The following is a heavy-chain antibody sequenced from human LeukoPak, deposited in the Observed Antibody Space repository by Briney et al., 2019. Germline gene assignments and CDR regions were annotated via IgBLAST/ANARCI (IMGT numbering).Heavy chain of an antibody. J-gene: IGHJ6*03. V-gene: IGHV4-39*07. CDR3: ARDGLSYYYYYMDV. CDR1: GGSISSSSYY. Sequence: SETLSLTCTVSGGSISSSSYYWGWIRQPPGKGLEWIGSIYYSGSTYYNPSLKSRVTISVDTSKNQFSLKLSSVTAADTAVYYCARDGLSYYYYYMDVWGKGTTVTVSS. CDR2: IYYSGST. D-gene: IGHD3-22*01.